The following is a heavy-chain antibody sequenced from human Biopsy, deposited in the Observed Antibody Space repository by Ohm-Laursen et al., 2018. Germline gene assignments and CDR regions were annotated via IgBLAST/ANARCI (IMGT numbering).Heavy chain of an antibody. J-gene: IGHJ5*02. D-gene: IGHD3-22*01. V-gene: IGHV4-39*01. CDR3: ARDYDTSGYYYVS. CDR2: IFYRGST. Sequence: SQTLSLTCTVSGDSVTKYYWGWIRQPPGKGLEWIGSIFYRGSTHYKPSLKSRVNISVDTSKSQFSLKLNSVTAADTAVYYCARDYDTSGYYYVSWGQGTLVTVSS. CDR1: GDSVTKYY.